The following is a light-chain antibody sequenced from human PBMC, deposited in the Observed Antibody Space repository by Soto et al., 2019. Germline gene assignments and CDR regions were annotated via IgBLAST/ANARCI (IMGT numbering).Light chain of an antibody. CDR3: QQYNNYPWV. Sequence: IQMTQSPSTLSASVGDRVTITCRASQSINNWLAWYQQKPGKAPKLLIYQASTLESGVPGRFSGSGSGTEFTLTITGLQSDDFATYHCQQYNNYPWVFGQGTKVAIK. CDR1: QSINNW. V-gene: IGKV1-5*03. CDR2: QAS. J-gene: IGKJ1*01.